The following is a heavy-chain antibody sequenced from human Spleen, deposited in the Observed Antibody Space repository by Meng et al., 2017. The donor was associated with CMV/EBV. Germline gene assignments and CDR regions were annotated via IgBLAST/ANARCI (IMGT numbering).Heavy chain of an antibody. Sequence: GESLKISCAASGFTFSSYSMNWVRQAPGKGLEWVSSISSSSSYIYYADSVKGRFTISRDNAKNSLYLQMNSLRVEDTALYYCTKDRSFRGFDYWGQGILVTVSS. CDR3: TKDRSFRGFDY. J-gene: IGHJ4*02. CDR1: GFTFSSYS. CDR2: ISSSSSYI. V-gene: IGHV3-21*03.